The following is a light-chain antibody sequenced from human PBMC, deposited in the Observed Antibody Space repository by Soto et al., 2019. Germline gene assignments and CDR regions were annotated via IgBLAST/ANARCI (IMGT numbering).Light chain of an antibody. CDR3: CSYAGINTFYV. CDR1: SSDVGSYNL. V-gene: IGLV2-23*02. J-gene: IGLJ1*01. Sequence: HSVLTQPASVSGFPGQSITISCTGTSSDVGSYNLVSWYQQHPGKAPKLMLYEVSKRPSGVSNRFSGSKSGNTASLTISGLQAEDEADYYCCSYAGINTFYVFGTGTKVTVL. CDR2: EVS.